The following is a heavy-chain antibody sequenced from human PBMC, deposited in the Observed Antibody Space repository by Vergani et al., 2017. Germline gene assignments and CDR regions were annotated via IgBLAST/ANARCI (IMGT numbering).Heavy chain of an antibody. D-gene: IGHD1-7*01. J-gene: IGHJ4*02. CDR2: IKEDGSEK. CDR1: GFIFSSYW. Sequence: EVQLVESGGGLVQPGGSLRLSCAASGFIFSSYWLHWVPQAPGKGLEWVAAIKEDGSEKQYVDSVKGRFTISRDNAKKSLYLQMNSLRGEDTAVYYCARGNSLGSYWGQGTLVTVSS. V-gene: IGHV3-7*01. CDR3: ARGNSLGSY.